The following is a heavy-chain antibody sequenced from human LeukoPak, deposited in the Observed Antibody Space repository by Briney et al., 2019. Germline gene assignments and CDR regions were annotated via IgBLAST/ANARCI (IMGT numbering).Heavy chain of an antibody. CDR1: GYIFTSYG. V-gene: IGHV1-18*01. CDR2: ISAYNGNT. Sequence: GASVKVSCKASGYIFTSYGISWVRQAPGQGLEWMGWISAYNGNTNYAQKLQGRVTMTTDTSTSTAYMELRSLRSDDTAVYYCARATDYYDSSGYPFDPWGQGTLVTVSS. CDR3: ARATDYYDSSGYPFDP. D-gene: IGHD3-22*01. J-gene: IGHJ5*02.